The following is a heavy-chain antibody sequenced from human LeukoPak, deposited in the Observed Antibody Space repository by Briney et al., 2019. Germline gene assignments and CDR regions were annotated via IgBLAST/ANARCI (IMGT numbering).Heavy chain of an antibody. CDR1: GGSISSSSYY. D-gene: IGHD3-16*01. V-gene: IGHV4-39*01. CDR2: IYYSGST. Sequence: SETLSLTCTVSGGSISSSSYYWGWIRQPPGKGLEWIGSIYYSGSTYYNPSLKSRVSISVDTSKNQFSLKLSSVTAADTAVYFCARRNFGGVIHYWGQGTLVTVSS. CDR3: ARRNFGGVIHY. J-gene: IGHJ4*02.